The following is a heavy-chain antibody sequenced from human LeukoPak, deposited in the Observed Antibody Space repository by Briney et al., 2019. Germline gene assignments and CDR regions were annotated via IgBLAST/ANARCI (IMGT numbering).Heavy chain of an antibody. Sequence: GGSLRLSCAASGFTFSTYSMNWVRQAPGKGLEWVSYISSSSDTRSYADSVKGRFTTSRDNAKNSLYLQMNGLRAEDTAMYYCSVESLPGGIDAFDIWGQGTMVTVSS. V-gene: IGHV3-48*04. J-gene: IGHJ3*02. D-gene: IGHD2-2*01. CDR2: ISSSSDTR. CDR3: SVESLPGGIDAFDI. CDR1: GFTFSTYS.